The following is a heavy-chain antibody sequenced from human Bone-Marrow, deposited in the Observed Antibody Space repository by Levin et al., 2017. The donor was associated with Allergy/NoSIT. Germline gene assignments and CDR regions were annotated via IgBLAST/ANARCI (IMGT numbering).Heavy chain of an antibody. CDR1: GFTFTNAW. V-gene: IGHV3-15*01. CDR3: STGGSITMVRGVITVFDY. CDR2: IKSKTDGGTT. Sequence: LSLTCAASGFTFTNAWMNWVRRAPGKGLEWVGRIKSKTDGGTTDYAAPVKGRFTISRDDSKNTLYLQMNSLKPEDTAMYYCSTGGSITMVRGVITVFDYWGQGTLVTVSS. D-gene: IGHD3-10*01. J-gene: IGHJ4*02.